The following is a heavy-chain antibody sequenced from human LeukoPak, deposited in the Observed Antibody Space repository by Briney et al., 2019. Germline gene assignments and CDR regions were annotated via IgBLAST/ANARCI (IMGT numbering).Heavy chain of an antibody. D-gene: IGHD3-9*01. J-gene: IGHJ3*02. CDR3: AKDLYDILTGRGAFDI. CDR1: GFTFSSYG. CDR2: ISYDGSNK. Sequence: GRSLRLSCAASGFTFSSYGMHWVRQAPGKGLEWVAVISYDGSNKYYADSVKGRFTISRDNSKNTLYLQMNSLRAEDTAVYYCAKDLYDILTGRGAFDIWGQGTMVTVSS. V-gene: IGHV3-30*18.